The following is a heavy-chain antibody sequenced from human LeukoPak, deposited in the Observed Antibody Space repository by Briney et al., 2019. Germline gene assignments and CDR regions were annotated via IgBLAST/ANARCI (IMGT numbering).Heavy chain of an antibody. CDR2: ISSSSSYI. D-gene: IGHD1-26*01. V-gene: IGHV3-21*01. Sequence: KPGGSLRLSCAASGFTFSSYSMNWVRQAPGKGLEWVSSISSSSSYIYYADSVKGRFTISRDNAKNSLYLQMNSLRTEDTAVYYSARADRLRTRLVGATTAVDYWGRGTLVTVFS. CDR1: GFTFSSYS. CDR3: ARADRLRTRLVGATTAVDY. J-gene: IGHJ4*02.